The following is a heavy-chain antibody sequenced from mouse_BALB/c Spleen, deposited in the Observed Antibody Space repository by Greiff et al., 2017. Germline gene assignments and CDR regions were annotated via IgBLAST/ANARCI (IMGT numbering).Heavy chain of an antibody. J-gene: IGHJ2*01. D-gene: IGHD5-5*01. CDR3: ARWPSTFPFDY. CDR1: GYSITSDYA. CDR2: ISYSGST. Sequence: VQLKQSGPGLVKPSQSLSLTCTVTGYSITSDYAWNWIRQFPGNKLEWMGYISYSGSTSYNPSLKSRISITRDTSKNQFFLQLNSVTTEDTATYYGARWPSTFPFDYWGKGTTLTVSS. V-gene: IGHV3-2*02.